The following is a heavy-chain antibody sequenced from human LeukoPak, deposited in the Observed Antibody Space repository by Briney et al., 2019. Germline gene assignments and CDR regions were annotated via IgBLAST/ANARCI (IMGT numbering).Heavy chain of an antibody. CDR3: ARRPTGIDS. J-gene: IGHJ4*02. CDR1: GGPFSGSD. D-gene: IGHD4-17*01. CDR2: IKYSGST. Sequence: PSETLSLTCVVYGGPFSGSDWTWIRQPPGKGLEWIGEIKYSGSTTYNPSLKSRVTISADTSKNQFSLKLTSVTAADTAVYYCARRPTGIDSWGQGTLVTFSS. V-gene: IGHV4-34*01.